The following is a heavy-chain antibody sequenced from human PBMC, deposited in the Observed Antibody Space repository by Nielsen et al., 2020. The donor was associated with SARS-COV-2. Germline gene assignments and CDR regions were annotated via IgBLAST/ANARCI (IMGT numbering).Heavy chain of an antibody. J-gene: IGHJ6*02. V-gene: IGHV3-7*01. CDR3: ARDRGYSYGTYYYYYGMDV. D-gene: IGHD5-18*01. Sequence: GGSLRLSCAASGFTFSSYALSWVRQAPGKGLEWVANIKQDGSEKYYVDSVKGRFTISRDNAKNSLYLQMNSLRAEDTAVYYCARDRGYSYGTYYYYYGMDVWGQGTTVTVSS. CDR1: GFTFSSYA. CDR2: IKQDGSEK.